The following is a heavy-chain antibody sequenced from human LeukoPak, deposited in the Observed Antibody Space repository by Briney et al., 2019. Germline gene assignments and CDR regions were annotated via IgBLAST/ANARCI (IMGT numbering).Heavy chain of an antibody. Sequence: PGGSLRLSCAASGFTFSSYGMHWVRQAPGKGLEWVAFIRYDGSNKYYADSVKGRFTISRDNSKNTLYLQMNSLRAEDTAVYYCARRADVRGAAGTKIDYWGQGTLVTVSS. J-gene: IGHJ4*02. CDR3: ARRADVRGAAGTKIDY. CDR2: IRYDGSNK. D-gene: IGHD6-13*01. V-gene: IGHV3-30*02. CDR1: GFTFSSYG.